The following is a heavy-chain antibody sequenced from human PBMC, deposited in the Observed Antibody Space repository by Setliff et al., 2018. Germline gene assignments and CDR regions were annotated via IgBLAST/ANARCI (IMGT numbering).Heavy chain of an antibody. V-gene: IGHV7-4-1*02. J-gene: IGHJ4*02. CDR1: GYTFTTYA. D-gene: IGHD3-16*01. Sequence: ASVKVSCKASGYTFTTYAVNWVRQAPGQGLEWMGWINTKTGNPTYAQDFTGRLVFSLDTSVNTAFVQISSLKAEDTAVYYCARDGGNGVDYWGQGTLVTVSS. CDR3: ARDGGNGVDY. CDR2: INTKTGNP.